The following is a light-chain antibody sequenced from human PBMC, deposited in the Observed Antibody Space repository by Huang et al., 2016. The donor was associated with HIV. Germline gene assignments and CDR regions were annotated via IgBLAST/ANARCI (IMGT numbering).Light chain of an antibody. CDR1: QNVRNN. CDR3: QQYDKWPPGLT. CDR2: ETA. J-gene: IGKJ4*01. Sequence: EIMMTQSPATLSVSPGGSATLSCRASQNVRNNLAWYQQKTGQAPRILIYETATRASGSPARFSGSGSATDFTLTISGLQSEDFAIYYCQQYDKWPPGLTFGGGTKVEI. V-gene: IGKV3D-15*01.